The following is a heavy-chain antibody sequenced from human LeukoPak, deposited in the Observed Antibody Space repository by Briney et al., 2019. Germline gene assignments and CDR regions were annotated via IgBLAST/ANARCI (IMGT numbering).Heavy chain of an antibody. CDR2: FIPIFGTA. Sequence: GASVKVSCKASGGTFSSYAISWVRQAPGQGFEWMGGFIPIFGTANYAQNFQGRVMITADESTSTAYMELSSLRSEDTAVYYCARSPPGLIYMDVWGKGTTASVSS. CDR1: GGTFSSYA. V-gene: IGHV1-69*13. D-gene: IGHD2-8*01. CDR3: ARSPPGLIYMDV. J-gene: IGHJ6*03.